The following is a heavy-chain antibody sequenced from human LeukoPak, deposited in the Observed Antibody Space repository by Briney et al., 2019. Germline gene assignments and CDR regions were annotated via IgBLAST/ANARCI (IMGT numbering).Heavy chain of an antibody. V-gene: IGHV4-4*02. CDR2: IYHSGST. J-gene: IGHJ3*02. CDR3: ARRDTTIGGRGAFDI. CDR1: GGSISSNNW. D-gene: IGHD3-10*02. Sequence: KPSGTLSLTCAVSGGSISSNNWWSWVRQPPGKGLEWIGEIYHSGSTNYNPSLKSRVTISVDKSKNQFSLKLSSVTAADTAVYYCARRDTTIGGRGAFDIWGQGTMVTVSS.